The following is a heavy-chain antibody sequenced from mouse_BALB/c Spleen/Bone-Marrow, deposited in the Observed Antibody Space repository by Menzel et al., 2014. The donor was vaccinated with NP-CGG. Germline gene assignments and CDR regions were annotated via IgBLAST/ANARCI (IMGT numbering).Heavy chain of an antibody. CDR2: ISSGGSYT. CDR1: GFTFSSYG. V-gene: IGHV5-6*01. CDR3: ARQTYYDYDGYFDY. Sequence: EVQLQQSGGDSVKPGGSLKLSCAASGFTFSSYGMSWVRQTPDKRLEWVATISSGGSYTYYPDSVKERFTISRDNAKNTLYLQMSSLKSEDTAMYYCARQTYYDYDGYFDYWGQGTTLTVSS. J-gene: IGHJ2*01. D-gene: IGHD2-4*01.